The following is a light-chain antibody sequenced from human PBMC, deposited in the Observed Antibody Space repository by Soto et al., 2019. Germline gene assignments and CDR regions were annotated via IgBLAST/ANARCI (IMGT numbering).Light chain of an antibody. J-gene: IGKJ5*01. V-gene: IGKV3-20*01. Sequence: IVLTQSPCTLSLSPGERATLSWMASQSVISTYLAWYQQKPGQAPRLLIYGASSRATGIPDRFSGSGSGTDFTLTISRLEPEDFAVYYCQQYGSSPITFGQGTRLEI. CDR3: QQYGSSPIT. CDR2: GAS. CDR1: QSVISTY.